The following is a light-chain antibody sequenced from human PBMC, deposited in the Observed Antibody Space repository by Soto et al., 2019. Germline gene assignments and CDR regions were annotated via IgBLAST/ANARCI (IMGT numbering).Light chain of an antibody. Sequence: ENVLTQSPGTLSLSPGERATLSCRASQSVSSSYLAWYQQKPGQAPRLLIYGASNRATGIPDRFSGSGSGTDFTLTISRVEPEDFAVYYCQQYGSSPFTFGPRTKVDIK. V-gene: IGKV3-20*01. CDR2: GAS. J-gene: IGKJ3*01. CDR3: QQYGSSPFT. CDR1: QSVSSSY.